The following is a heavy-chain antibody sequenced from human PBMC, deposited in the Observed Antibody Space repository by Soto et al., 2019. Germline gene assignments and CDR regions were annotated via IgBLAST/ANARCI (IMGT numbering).Heavy chain of an antibody. CDR3: ARSAGWRQVGVYNSGLDV. D-gene: IGHD1-1*01. CDR1: GFFLSNNW. CDR2: ISASGDYT. J-gene: IGHJ6*02. Sequence: QVQLVESGGGGVKPGESLRLSCIGSGFFLSNNWMTWIRQAPGKGLEGVSYISASGDYTIYADSLKGRFTISRDNARNSLGLQIDSLAAEDTAVYYCARSAGWRQVGVYNSGLDVWGPGTTVIVSS. V-gene: IGHV3-11*06.